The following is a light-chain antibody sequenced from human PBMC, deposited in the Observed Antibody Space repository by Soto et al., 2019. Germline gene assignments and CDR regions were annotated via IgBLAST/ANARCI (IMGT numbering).Light chain of an antibody. CDR1: QSVSSY. V-gene: IGKV3-11*01. Sequence: EIVLTQSPATLSLSPGERATLSCRASQSVSSYLAWYQQKPGQAPRLLIYDASNRATGIPARVSGSGSGTDFTLTISSLEPEAFAVYYCQQRSNWPPTFGQGTKVDIK. J-gene: IGKJ1*01. CDR2: DAS. CDR3: QQRSNWPPT.